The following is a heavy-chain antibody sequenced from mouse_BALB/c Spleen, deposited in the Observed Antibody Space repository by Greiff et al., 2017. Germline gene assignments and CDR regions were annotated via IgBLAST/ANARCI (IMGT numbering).Heavy chain of an antibody. V-gene: IGHV1S135*01. CDR2: IDPYNGGT. CDR3: ARSTVVATDYAMDY. J-gene: IGHJ4*01. D-gene: IGHD1-1*01. CDR1: GYAFTSYN. Sequence: EVQLVESGPELVKPGASVKVSCKASGYAFTSYNMYWVKQSHGKSLEWIGYIDPYNGGTSYNQKFKGKATLTVDKSSSTAYMHLNSLTSEDSAVYYCARSTVVATDYAMDYWGQGTSVTVSS.